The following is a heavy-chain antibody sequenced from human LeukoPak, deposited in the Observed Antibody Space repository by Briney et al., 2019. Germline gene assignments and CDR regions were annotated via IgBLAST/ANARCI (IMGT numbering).Heavy chain of an antibody. V-gene: IGHV1-24*01. CDR3: ATEGITGTFRARFFDY. J-gene: IGHJ4*02. D-gene: IGHD1-20*01. CDR2: FDPEDGET. CDR1: GYTLTELS. Sequence: ASVKVSCKVSGYTLTELSMHWVRQAPGKGLEWMGGFDPEDGETIYAQKFQGRVTMTEDTSTDTAYMELSSLRSEDTAVYYCATEGITGTFRARFFDYWGQGTLVTVSS.